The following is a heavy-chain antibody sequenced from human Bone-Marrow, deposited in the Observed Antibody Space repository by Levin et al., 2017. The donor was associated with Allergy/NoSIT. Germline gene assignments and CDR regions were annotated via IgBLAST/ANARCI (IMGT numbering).Heavy chain of an antibody. CDR3: ARASGAVPDSFGWVGFYYYYMDV. J-gene: IGHJ6*03. V-gene: IGHV1-18*01. Sequence: PGGSLRLSCKASGYTFTSHGMSWVRQAPGQGLEWMGWVSAYNGNRNYAQKLQDRVTMTTDTFTSTAYMELRSLTSDDTAVYFCARASGAVPDSFGWVGFYYYYMDVWGQGTTITVSS. D-gene: IGHD3-16*01. CDR2: VSAYNGNR. CDR1: GYTFTSHG.